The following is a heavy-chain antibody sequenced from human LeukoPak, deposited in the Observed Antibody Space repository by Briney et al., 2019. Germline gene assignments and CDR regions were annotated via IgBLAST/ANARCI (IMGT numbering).Heavy chain of an antibody. Sequence: GGSLRLSCAVSGFTFSSYAMHWVRQAPGKGLEWVAVISYDGSNKYYADSVKGRFTISRDNSKNTLYLQMNSLRAEDTAVYYCARESVVPAAMSLFDYYYMDVWGKGTTVTVSS. CDR1: GFTFSSYA. V-gene: IGHV3-30*04. CDR3: ARESVVPAAMSLFDYYYMDV. D-gene: IGHD2-2*01. J-gene: IGHJ6*03. CDR2: ISYDGSNK.